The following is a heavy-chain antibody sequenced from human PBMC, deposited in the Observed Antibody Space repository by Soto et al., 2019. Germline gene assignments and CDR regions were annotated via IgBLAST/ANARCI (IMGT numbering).Heavy chain of an antibody. CDR3: AKDLRLWSKDYCYYGMDV. D-gene: IGHD5-18*01. Sequence: QVQLVESGGGVVQPGRSLRLSCAASGFTFSSYGMHWVRQAPGKGLEWVAVISYDGSKEFYADSVKGRFTISRDNSKNTLYLPMNSLRAEDTAVYYCAKDLRLWSKDYCYYGMDVWGQGTTVTVSS. J-gene: IGHJ6*02. CDR2: ISYDGSKE. CDR1: GFTFSSYG. V-gene: IGHV3-30*18.